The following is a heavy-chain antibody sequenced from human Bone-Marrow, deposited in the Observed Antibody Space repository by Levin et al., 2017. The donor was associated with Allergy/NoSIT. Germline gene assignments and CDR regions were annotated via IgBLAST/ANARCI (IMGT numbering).Heavy chain of an antibody. Sequence: GGSLRLSCAASGFTFTSYAMSWVRQAPGKGLEWVSAISGGGDSTHYADSVKGRFTTSRDNSKNTLYLQMKSLRAEDTAVYYCAKAFPWYDPWGQGTLVTVSS. J-gene: IGHJ5*02. D-gene: IGHD3-3*02. CDR1: GFTFTSYA. CDR2: ISGGGDST. V-gene: IGHV3-23*01. CDR3: AKAFPWYDP.